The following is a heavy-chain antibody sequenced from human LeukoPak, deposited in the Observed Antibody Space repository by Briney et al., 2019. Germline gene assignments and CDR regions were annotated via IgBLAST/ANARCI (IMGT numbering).Heavy chain of an antibody. Sequence: GGSLRLSCAASGFTFSSYSMNWVRAAPGKGVEWVSSISSSSSYIYYADSMKGRFTISRDNAKNSLYLQMNSLRDEDTAVYYCARGLDYYDSSGFYYYYYMDVWGKGTTVTVSS. V-gene: IGHV3-21*01. CDR2: ISSSSSYI. CDR3: ARGLDYYDSSGFYYYYYMDV. CDR1: GFTFSSYS. D-gene: IGHD3-22*01. J-gene: IGHJ6*03.